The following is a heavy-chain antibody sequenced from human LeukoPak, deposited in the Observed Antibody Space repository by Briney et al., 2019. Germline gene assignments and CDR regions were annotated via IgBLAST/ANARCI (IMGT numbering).Heavy chain of an antibody. J-gene: IGHJ4*02. Sequence: PGRSLRLACAASGFTFSNYGMHWVRQAPGKGLEWVSAISGSGGSTYYADSVKGRFTISRDNSKNTLYLQMNSLRAEDTAVYYCAKVGDYDILTGYPGSYYFDYWGQGTLVTVSS. CDR1: GFTFSNYG. V-gene: IGHV3-23*01. CDR2: ISGSGGST. D-gene: IGHD3-9*01. CDR3: AKVGDYDILTGYPGSYYFDY.